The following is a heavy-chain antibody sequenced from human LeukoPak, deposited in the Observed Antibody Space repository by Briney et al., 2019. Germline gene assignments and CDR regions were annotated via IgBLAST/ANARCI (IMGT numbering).Heavy chain of an antibody. V-gene: IGHV3-7*01. J-gene: IGHJ4*02. D-gene: IGHD1-1*01. Sequence: PGGSLRLSCAASGFTFSSQWMSWVRQAPGKGLEWVANIKQDGSEKYYVDSVKGRFTISRDNTKNSLYLQMNSLRAEDTAVYYCAYYHVNEEPPTFWGQGTLVTVSS. CDR2: IKQDGSEK. CDR1: GFTFSSQW. CDR3: AYYHVNEEPPTF.